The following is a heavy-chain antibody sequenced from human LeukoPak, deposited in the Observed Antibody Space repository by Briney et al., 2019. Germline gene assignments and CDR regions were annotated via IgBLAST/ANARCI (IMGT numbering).Heavy chain of an antibody. Sequence: PSETLSLTCTVSGGSISSGSYYWSWIRQPAGKGLEWIGRIYTSGSTNYNPSLKSRVTISVDTSKNQFSLKLSSVTAADTAVYYCARDGGGSKGYCSSTSCYGFDPWGQGTLVTVSS. J-gene: IGHJ5*02. CDR2: IYTSGST. D-gene: IGHD2-2*01. V-gene: IGHV4-61*02. CDR1: GGSISSGSYY. CDR3: ARDGGGSKGYCSSTSCYGFDP.